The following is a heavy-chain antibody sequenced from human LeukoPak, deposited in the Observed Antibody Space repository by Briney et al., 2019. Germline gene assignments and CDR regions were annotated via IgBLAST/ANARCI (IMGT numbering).Heavy chain of an antibody. CDR1: GFTFSSYG. D-gene: IGHD3-22*01. Sequence: GGTLRLSCAASGFTFSSYGMSWVRQAPGKGLEWVSAISGSGGSTYYADSVKGRFTISRDNSKNTLYLQMNSLRAEDTAVYYCAKDSFAVVLTYFDYWGQGTPVTVSS. CDR2: ISGSGGST. CDR3: AKDSFAVVLTYFDY. V-gene: IGHV3-23*01. J-gene: IGHJ4*02.